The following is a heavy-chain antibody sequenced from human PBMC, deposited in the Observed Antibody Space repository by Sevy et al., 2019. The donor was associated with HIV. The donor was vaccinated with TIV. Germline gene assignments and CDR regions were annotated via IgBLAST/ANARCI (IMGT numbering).Heavy chain of an antibody. CDR1: GGSISSYY. V-gene: IGHV4-4*07. CDR3: ARGHPVYCSGGSCYSDWYLDL. D-gene: IGHD2-15*01. Sequence: SETLSLTCTVSGGSISSYYWSWIRQPAGKGLEWIGRIYTSGSTNYNPSLKSRVTMSVDTSKNRFSLKLSSVTAADTAVYYCARGHPVYCSGGSCYSDWYLDLWGRGTLVTVSS. J-gene: IGHJ2*01. CDR2: IYTSGST.